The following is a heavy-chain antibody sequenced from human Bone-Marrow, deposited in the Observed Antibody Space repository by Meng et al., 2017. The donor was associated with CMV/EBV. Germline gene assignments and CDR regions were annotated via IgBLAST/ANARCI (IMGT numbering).Heavy chain of an antibody. CDR3: ARLTISGFDP. V-gene: IGHV4-34*01. CDR2: ISHSGNT. J-gene: IGHJ5*02. D-gene: IGHD4/OR15-4a*01. CDR1: GGSFSGYY. Sequence: SETLSLTCTVYGGSFSGYYWNWIRQPPGKGLEWIGEISHSGNTNFNPSLKSRVTISVDTSKNQFSLKLNSVTAADTAVYYCARLTISGFDPWGQGTLVTGS.